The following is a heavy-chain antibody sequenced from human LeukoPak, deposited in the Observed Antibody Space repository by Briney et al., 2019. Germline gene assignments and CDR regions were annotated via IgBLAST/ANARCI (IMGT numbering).Heavy chain of an antibody. CDR1: GGSISSGGYY. V-gene: IGHV4-31*03. J-gene: IGHJ6*02. D-gene: IGHD1-26*01. Sequence: PSETLSLTCTVSGGSISSGGYYWSWIRQHPRKGLEWIGYIYYSGSTYYNPSLKSRVTISVDTSKNQFSLKLSSVTAADTAVYYCARSWMDSATPLRYYGMDVWGQGTTVTVSS. CDR2: IYYSGST. CDR3: ARSWMDSATPLRYYGMDV.